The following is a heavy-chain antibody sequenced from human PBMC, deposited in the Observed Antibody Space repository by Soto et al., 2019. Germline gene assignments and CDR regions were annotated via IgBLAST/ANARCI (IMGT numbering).Heavy chain of an antibody. CDR1: GGSISSSSYY. D-gene: IGHD2-8*01. J-gene: IGHJ4*02. CDR3: AREKGVRYCTNGVCYFDY. V-gene: IGHV4-39*07. CDR2: IYYSGST. Sequence: SETLSLTCTVSGGSISSSSYYWGWIRQPPGKGLEWIGSIYYSGSTYYNPSLKSRVTISVDTSKNQFSLKLSSVTAADTAVYYCAREKGVRYCTNGVCYFDYWGQGTLVTVSS.